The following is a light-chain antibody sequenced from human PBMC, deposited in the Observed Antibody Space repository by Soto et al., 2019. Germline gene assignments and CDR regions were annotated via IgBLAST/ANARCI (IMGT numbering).Light chain of an antibody. CDR3: SSYAGSYNWV. Sequence: QSALTQPPSASGSPGQSVTISCTGTSSDVGTYNYVSWYQQQPGKAPKLMIYDVSKRPSGVPDRCSGSKSGNTASLTVSGLQADDEAEYYCSSYAGSYNWVFGGGTKLTVL. J-gene: IGLJ3*02. V-gene: IGLV2-8*01. CDR2: DVS. CDR1: SSDVGTYNY.